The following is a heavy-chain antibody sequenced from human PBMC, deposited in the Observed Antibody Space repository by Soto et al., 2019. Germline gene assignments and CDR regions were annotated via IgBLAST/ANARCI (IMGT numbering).Heavy chain of an antibody. J-gene: IGHJ4*02. D-gene: IGHD4-17*01. CDR3: ANIVGDYAGY. CDR2: ISGSGGST. CDR1: GFTFSSYS. V-gene: IGHV3-23*01. Sequence: GGSLRLSCAASGFTFSSYSMNWVRQAPGKGLEWVSAISGSGGSTYYADSVKGRFTISRDNSKNTLYLQMNSLRAEDTAVYYCANIVGDYAGYWGQGTLVTVSS.